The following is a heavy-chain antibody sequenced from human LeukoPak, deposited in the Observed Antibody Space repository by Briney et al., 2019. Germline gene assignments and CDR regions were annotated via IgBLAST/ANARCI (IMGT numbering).Heavy chain of an antibody. V-gene: IGHV3-30-3*01. CDR1: GFTFSSYA. CDR3: TTVNY. Sequence: HSGGSLRLSCAASGFTFSSYAMHWVRQAPGKGLEWVAVISYDGSNKYYADSVKGRFTISRDNSKNTLYLQMNSLKTEDTAVYYCTTVNYWGQGTLVTVSS. CDR2: ISYDGSNK. J-gene: IGHJ4*02.